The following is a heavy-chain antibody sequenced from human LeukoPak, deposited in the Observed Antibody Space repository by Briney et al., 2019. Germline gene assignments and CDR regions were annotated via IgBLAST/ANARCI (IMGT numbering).Heavy chain of an antibody. CDR1: GFTFSSYG. J-gene: IGHJ4*02. CDR3: AKAGKFGSVRLVYFDF. CDR2: ISGSGGSP. D-gene: IGHD3-10*01. V-gene: IGHV3-23*01. Sequence: QPGRSLRLSCAASGFTFSSYGMHWVRQAPGKGLEWVSAISGSGGSPYYADSVRGRFTISRDNSKNTLSLQMNSLRAEDTAVYFCAKAGKFGSVRLVYFDFWGQGTLVTVSS.